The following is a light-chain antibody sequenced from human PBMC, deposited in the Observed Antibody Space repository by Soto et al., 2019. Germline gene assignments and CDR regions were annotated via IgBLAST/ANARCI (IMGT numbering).Light chain of an antibody. CDR1: QSISSW. V-gene: IGKV1-5*01. CDR3: QQYNSFSLIT. CDR2: DAS. Sequence: IRMTQSPSTLSASVGDRVTITCRASQSISSWLAWYQQKPGKAPKLLISDASILENGVPSRFSGTGSGTEFTLTISNLQPDDFATYFCQQYNSFSLITFGQGTRLENK. J-gene: IGKJ5*01.